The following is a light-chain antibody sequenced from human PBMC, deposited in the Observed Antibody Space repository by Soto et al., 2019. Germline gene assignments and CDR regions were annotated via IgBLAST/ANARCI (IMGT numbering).Light chain of an antibody. CDR1: QSVSSY. CDR2: DAS. CDR3: QQRSNWPVT. J-gene: IGKJ5*01. V-gene: IGKV3-11*01. Sequence: EIVLTHSPGTLSFSPSQIATLSCRASQSVSSYLALYQQKPGQAPRLLIYDASNRATGIPARFSGSGSGTVFPLTISSLEPEDFAVYYCQQRSNWPVTFGQGTRLEIK.